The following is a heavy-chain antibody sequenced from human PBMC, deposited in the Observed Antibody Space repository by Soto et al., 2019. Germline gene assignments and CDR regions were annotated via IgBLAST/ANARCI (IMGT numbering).Heavy chain of an antibody. D-gene: IGHD3-3*01. CDR2: MNPNSGNT. CDR1: GYTFTSYD. J-gene: IGHJ5*02. V-gene: IGHV1-8*01. Sequence: ASVKVSCKASGYTFTSYDINWVRQATGQGLEWMGWMNPNSGNTGYAQKFQGRVTMTRNTSISTAYMELSSLRSEDTAVYYCASVYSSGAVWSGPNWFDPWGQGTLVTVSS. CDR3: ASVYSSGAVWSGPNWFDP.